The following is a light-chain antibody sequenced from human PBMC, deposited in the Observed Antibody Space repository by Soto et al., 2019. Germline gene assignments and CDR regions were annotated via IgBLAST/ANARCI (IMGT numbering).Light chain of an antibody. CDR2: GVS. V-gene: IGKV3-15*01. CDR3: HQRQSWPRT. Sequence: EIVMTQSPATLSVSPGERATLSCRASQSVSNNFAWYQQKPGQVPRLLIYGVSTRATGIPARFSGSGSGTEFTLTISSLQSEDFAVYYCHQRQSWPRTFGQGTTVDI. J-gene: IGKJ1*01. CDR1: QSVSNN.